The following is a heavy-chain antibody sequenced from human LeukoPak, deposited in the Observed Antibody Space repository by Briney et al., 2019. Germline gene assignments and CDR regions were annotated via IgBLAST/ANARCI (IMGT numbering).Heavy chain of an antibody. CDR3: ARNSGYEADVPGTPAWFDP. CDR1: GDSIGNYY. CDR2: IYIIGST. V-gene: IGHV4-4*07. Sequence: SETLSLTCTVSGDSIGNYYWSWIRQPAGKGLEWIGRIYIIGSTDYNPSLKRRVSMSLDTSKNQFSLKLTSVTAADTAVYYCARNSGYEADVPGTPAWFDPWGQGTPVTVSS. J-gene: IGHJ5*02. D-gene: IGHD5-12*01.